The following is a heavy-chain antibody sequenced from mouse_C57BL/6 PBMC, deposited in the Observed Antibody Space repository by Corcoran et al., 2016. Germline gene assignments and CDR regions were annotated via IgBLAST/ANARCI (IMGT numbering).Heavy chain of an antibody. V-gene: IGHV1-26*01. CDR2: INPNNGGT. CDR3: ARDWFAY. J-gene: IGHJ3*01. Sequence: EDQLQQSGPQLVKPGASVKISCKASGYTFTDYYMNWVKQSHGKSIEWIGDINPNNGGTSYNQKFKGKATLTVDKSSSTAYMELRSLTSEDSAVYYCARDWFAYWGQGTLVTVSA. CDR1: GYTFTDYY.